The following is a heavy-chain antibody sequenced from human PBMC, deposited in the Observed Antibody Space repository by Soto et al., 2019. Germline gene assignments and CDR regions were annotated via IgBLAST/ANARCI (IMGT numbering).Heavy chain of an antibody. D-gene: IGHD3-22*01. Sequence: SETLSLTCTVFGGSFIGYYWSWIRQPPGKGLEWIGEINQSGSANYHPSLKSRVTISLDTSKNQFSLKLSSVTAADTAVYYCARGSRDHTSDYYDSSGYLTSYFDYWGQGTQVTVSS. J-gene: IGHJ4*02. V-gene: IGHV4-34*01. CDR1: GGSFIGYY. CDR2: INQSGSA. CDR3: ARGSRDHTSDYYDSSGYLTSYFDY.